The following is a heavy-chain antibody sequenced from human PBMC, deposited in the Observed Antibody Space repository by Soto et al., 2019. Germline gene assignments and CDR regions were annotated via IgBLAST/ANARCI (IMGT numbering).Heavy chain of an antibody. J-gene: IGHJ5*02. V-gene: IGHV1-69*01. CDR2: IIPILGTA. D-gene: IGHD1-26*01. CDR3: ARDPVGANVGNWFDP. Sequence: QVQLVQSGAEVKKPGSSVKVSCKAAGGTFSSYAISWVRQAPGQGLEWMGGIIPILGTANYAQKFQGRVKITADESTRTVYMELSSLRSEDTAVYYCARDPVGANVGNWFDPWGQGTLVTVSS. CDR1: GGTFSSYA.